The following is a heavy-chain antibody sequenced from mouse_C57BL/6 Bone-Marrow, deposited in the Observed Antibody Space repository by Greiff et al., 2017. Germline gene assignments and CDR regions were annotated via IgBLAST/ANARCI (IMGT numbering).Heavy chain of an antibody. J-gene: IGHJ2*01. V-gene: IGHV1-9*01. CDR3: ARVTTVVASDW. D-gene: IGHD1-1*01. Sequence: QVQLKQSGAELMKPGASVKLSCKATGYTFTGYWIEWVKQRPGHGLEWIGEILPGSGSTNYNEKFKGKATFTADTSSNTAYMQLSSLTTEDSAIYYCARVTTVVASDWWGQGTTLTVSS. CDR2: ILPGSGST. CDR1: GYTFTGYW.